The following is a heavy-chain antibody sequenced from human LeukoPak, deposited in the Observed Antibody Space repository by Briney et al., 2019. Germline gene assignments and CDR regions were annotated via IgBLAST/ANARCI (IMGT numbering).Heavy chain of an antibody. CDR3: VRGRDHPDI. V-gene: IGHV4-59*01. J-gene: IGHJ3*02. Sequence: PSETLSLTCTVSGDSISPYFWSWIRQPPGKGLEWIGYISYSGNANHNPSLRSRVTISVDTSKNQFSLKLTSMTAADTAVYYCVRGRDHPDIWGQGTMVTVSS. CDR2: ISYSGNA. CDR1: GDSISPYF.